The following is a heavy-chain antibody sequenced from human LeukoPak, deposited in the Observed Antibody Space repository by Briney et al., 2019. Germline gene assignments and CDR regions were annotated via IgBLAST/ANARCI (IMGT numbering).Heavy chain of an antibody. CDR3: ARGFKMVEYWGKTNWFDP. J-gene: IGHJ5*02. V-gene: IGHV1-18*01. D-gene: IGHD7-27*01. CDR1: GYTFTSYG. Sequence: ASVKVSCKASGYTFTSYGISWVRQAPGQGLEWMGWISAYNGNTNYAQKLQGRVTMTTDTSTSTAYMELRSLRSDDTAVYYCARGFKMVEYWGKTNWFDPWGQGTLVTVSS. CDR2: ISAYNGNT.